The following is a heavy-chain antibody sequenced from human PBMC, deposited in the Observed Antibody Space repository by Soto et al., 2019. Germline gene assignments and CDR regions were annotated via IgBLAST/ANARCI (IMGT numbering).Heavy chain of an antibody. Sequence: QITLKESGPTLVKPTQPLTLTCTVSGFSLTTTGVGVGWIRQPPGKALEWLALIYWDDDKRYSPSLKNRLTITNDIYKNQVVLTMTNMDPVDTATYYCARSLGVYYDILTGYQANWFDPWGQGTLVTVSS. J-gene: IGHJ5*02. D-gene: IGHD3-9*01. V-gene: IGHV2-5*02. CDR3: ARSLGVYYDILTGYQANWFDP. CDR2: IYWDDDK. CDR1: GFSLTTTGVG.